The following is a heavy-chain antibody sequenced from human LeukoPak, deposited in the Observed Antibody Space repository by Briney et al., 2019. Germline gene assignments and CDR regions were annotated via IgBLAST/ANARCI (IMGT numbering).Heavy chain of an antibody. CDR2: INHSGST. J-gene: IGHJ5*02. D-gene: IGHD3-10*01. CDR3: ARVRGDYYGSGIGNWFDP. Sequence: PSETLSLTCAVYGGSFSGYYWSWIRQPPGKGLEWIGEINHSGSTNYNPSLKSRVTISVDTSKNQFSLKLSSVTAADTAVYYCARVRGDYYGSGIGNWFDPWGQGTLVTVSS. V-gene: IGHV4-34*01. CDR1: GGSFSGYY.